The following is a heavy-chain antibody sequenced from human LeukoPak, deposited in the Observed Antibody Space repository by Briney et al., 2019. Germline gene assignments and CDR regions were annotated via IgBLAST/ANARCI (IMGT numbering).Heavy chain of an antibody. Sequence: SETLSLTCAVSGGSISSGGYSWSWIRQPPGKGLEWIGYIYHSGSTYYNPSLKSRVTISVDRSKNQFSLKLSSVTAADTAVYYCARGTYCGGDCYSTGWFDPWGQGTLVTDSS. V-gene: IGHV4-30-2*01. CDR2: IYHSGST. D-gene: IGHD2-21*02. CDR1: GGSISSGGYS. CDR3: ARGTYCGGDCYSTGWFDP. J-gene: IGHJ5*02.